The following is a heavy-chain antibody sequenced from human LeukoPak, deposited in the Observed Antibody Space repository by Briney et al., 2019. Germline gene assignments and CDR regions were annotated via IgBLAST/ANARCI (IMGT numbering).Heavy chain of an antibody. Sequence: PGGSLRLSCAASGFTFSSYAMSWVRQAPGKGLEWVSSISGSGGSTYYADSVKGRFTISRDNSKDTLYLQMNSLRAEDTAVYYCAKDQNAVVVAVDYWGQGTLVTVSS. CDR2: ISGSGGST. D-gene: IGHD2-15*01. CDR1: GFTFSSYA. CDR3: AKDQNAVVVAVDY. V-gene: IGHV3-23*01. J-gene: IGHJ4*02.